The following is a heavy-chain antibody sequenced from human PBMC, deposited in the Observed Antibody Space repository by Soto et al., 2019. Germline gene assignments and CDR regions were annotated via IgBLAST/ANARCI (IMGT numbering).Heavy chain of an antibody. J-gene: IGHJ6*04. CDR3: ARGPEYSSSRDSMAV. D-gene: IGHD6-6*01. Sequence: SETLSLTCAVYGGSFSSYYWSWIRQPPGKGLEWIGEINHSGSTNYNPSLKSRVTISVDTSKNQFSLKLSSVTAADTAVYYCARGPEYSSSRDSMAVWGKGTTVTVSS. V-gene: IGHV4-34*01. CDR1: GGSFSSYY. CDR2: INHSGST.